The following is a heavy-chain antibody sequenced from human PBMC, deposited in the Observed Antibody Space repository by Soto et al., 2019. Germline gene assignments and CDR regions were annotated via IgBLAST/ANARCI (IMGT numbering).Heavy chain of an antibody. D-gene: IGHD2-15*01. CDR2: IKQDGSEK. CDR3: ARDIVVVVAATLYCWFDP. V-gene: IGHV3-7*01. Sequence: GGSLRLSCAASGFTFSSYWMSWVRQAPGKGLEWVANIKQDGSEKYYVDSVKGRFTISRDNAKNSLYLQMNSLRAEDTAVYYCARDIVVVVAATLYCWFDPWGQGTLVTVSS. CDR1: GFTFSSYW. J-gene: IGHJ5*02.